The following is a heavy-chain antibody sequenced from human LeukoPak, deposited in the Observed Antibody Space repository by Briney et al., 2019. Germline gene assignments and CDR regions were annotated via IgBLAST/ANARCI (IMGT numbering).Heavy chain of an antibody. V-gene: IGHV1-2*02. J-gene: IGHJ4*02. CDR1: GYTFTGYY. CDR2: INPTSGGT. Sequence: ASVKVCCKASGYTFTGYYTHWVRQAHGQGIEWMGWINPTSGGTNYAHEFQGRVTMTRDTSICTAYMDLSRLRSDDTAVYYWARELPSPNDHHYFDYWGQGTLVTVSS. CDR3: ARELPSPNDHHYFDY. D-gene: IGHD1-1*01.